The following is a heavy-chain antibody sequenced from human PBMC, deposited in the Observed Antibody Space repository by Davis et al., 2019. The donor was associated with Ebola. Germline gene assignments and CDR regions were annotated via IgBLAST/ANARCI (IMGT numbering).Heavy chain of an antibody. CDR3: ARERGWIQLWTNYYYYGMDV. CDR2: INPNSGGT. V-gene: IGHV1-2*02. J-gene: IGHJ6*02. D-gene: IGHD5-18*01. CDR1: GYTFTSYY. Sequence: ASVKVSCKASGYTFTSYYMHWVRQAPGQGLEWMGWINPNSGGTNYAQKFQGRVTMTRDTSISTAYMELSRLRSDDTAVYYCARERGWIQLWTNYYYYGMDVWGQGTTVTVSS.